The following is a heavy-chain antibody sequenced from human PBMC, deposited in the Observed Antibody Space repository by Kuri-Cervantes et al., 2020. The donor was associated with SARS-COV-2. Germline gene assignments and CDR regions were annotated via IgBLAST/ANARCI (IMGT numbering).Heavy chain of an antibody. V-gene: IGHV3-30-3*01. CDR3: ARDIVPVGATYDAFDI. CDR1: GFTFSSYA. D-gene: IGHD1-26*01. Sequence: GGSLRLSCAASGFTFSSYAMHWVRQAPGKGLEWVAVISYDGSNKYYADSVKGRFTISRDNSKNTPYLQMNSLRAEDTAVYYCARDIVPVGATYDAFDIWGQGTMVTVSS. CDR2: ISYDGSNK. J-gene: IGHJ3*02.